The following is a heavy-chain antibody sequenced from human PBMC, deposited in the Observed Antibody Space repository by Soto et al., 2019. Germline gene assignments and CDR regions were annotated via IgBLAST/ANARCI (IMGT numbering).Heavy chain of an antibody. Sequence: QVNLVQSGAEVKKPGASVKVSCKASGYNFNGYYIHWVRQAPGQGLEWMGWMNPNTGGANYAQKFQGKVLITTDASISTAYLELRSLTSDDTSFYDCAKVISTIGSKQWLAQTKHQALDYWGQGTLVTVSS. CDR1: GYNFNGYY. V-gene: IGHV1-2*02. CDR2: MNPNTGGA. D-gene: IGHD6-19*01. J-gene: IGHJ4*02. CDR3: AKVISTIGSKQWLAQTKHQALDY.